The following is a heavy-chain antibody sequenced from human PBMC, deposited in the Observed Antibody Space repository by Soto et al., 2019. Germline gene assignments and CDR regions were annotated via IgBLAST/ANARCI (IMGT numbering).Heavy chain of an antibody. J-gene: IGHJ4*02. Sequence: SGKVSCKVSGCTFTRHAFSWVRQAPGQGLEWMGRIIPLFGTPNYAQRFQGRVTIIADESTNTAYMELSSLTSEDTAVYYCAAGIGITFGGVTREFDYWAQGTLVTVSS. CDR2: IIPLFGTP. CDR3: AAGIGITFGGVTREFDY. D-gene: IGHD3-16*01. V-gene: IGHV1-69*13. CDR1: GCTFTRHA.